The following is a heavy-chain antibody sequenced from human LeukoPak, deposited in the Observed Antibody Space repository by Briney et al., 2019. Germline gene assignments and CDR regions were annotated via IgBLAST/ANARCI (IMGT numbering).Heavy chain of an antibody. Sequence: GGSLRLSCAASGFTFSSYAMSWVRQAPGKGLEWVSAISGSGGSTYYADSVKGRFTISRDNSKNTLYLQMNSLRAEDTAVYYCARAGYSYGFVVYYYYMDVWGKGTTVTVSS. V-gene: IGHV3-23*01. CDR3: ARAGYSYGFVVYYYYMDV. CDR1: GFTFSSYA. D-gene: IGHD5-18*01. J-gene: IGHJ6*03. CDR2: ISGSGGST.